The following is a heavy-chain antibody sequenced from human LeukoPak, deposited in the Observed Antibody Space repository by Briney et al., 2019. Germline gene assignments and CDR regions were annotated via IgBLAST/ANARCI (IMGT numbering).Heavy chain of an antibody. D-gene: IGHD5-18*01. Sequence: PVASVKVSCKASGYTFTSYAMNWVRQAPGQGLEWMGWINTNTGNPTYAQGFTGRFVFPLDTSVSTAYLQISSLKAEDTAVYYCARDAGLLQLRAFFIYYYYMDVWGKGTTVTVSS. CDR1: GYTFTSYA. J-gene: IGHJ6*03. CDR3: ARDAGLLQLRAFFIYYYYMDV. CDR2: INTNTGNP. V-gene: IGHV7-4-1*02.